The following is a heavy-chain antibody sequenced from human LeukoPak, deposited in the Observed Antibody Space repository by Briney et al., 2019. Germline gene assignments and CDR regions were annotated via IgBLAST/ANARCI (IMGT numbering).Heavy chain of an antibody. CDR2: IYYSGST. J-gene: IGHJ6*03. CDR3: ARSIYYYDSSGYYGYYYYYYMDV. Sequence: SETLSLTCTVSGGSISSYYWSWIRQPPGKGLEWIGYIYYSGSTNYNPSLKSRVTISVDTSKNQFSLKLSSVTAADTAVYYCARSIYYYDSSGYYGYYYYYYMDVWGKGTTVTVSS. D-gene: IGHD3-22*01. CDR1: GGSISSYY. V-gene: IGHV4-59*01.